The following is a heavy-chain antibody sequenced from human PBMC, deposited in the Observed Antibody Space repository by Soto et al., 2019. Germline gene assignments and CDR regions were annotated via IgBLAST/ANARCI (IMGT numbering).Heavy chain of an antibody. V-gene: IGHV3-30-3*01. CDR1: GFTFSNYA. D-gene: IGHD3-22*01. J-gene: IGHJ4*02. Sequence: QVKLVESGGGVVQPGRSLRVSCAASGFTFSNYAMHWVRQAPGKGLEWVAVVSYDGSKQFYADSVEGRFTISRDSSMSTLYLHMDNLRDEDTAVYYCARDRVYYYDNSGYYNFDYWGQGTLVTVSS. CDR2: VSYDGSKQ. CDR3: ARDRVYYYDNSGYYNFDY.